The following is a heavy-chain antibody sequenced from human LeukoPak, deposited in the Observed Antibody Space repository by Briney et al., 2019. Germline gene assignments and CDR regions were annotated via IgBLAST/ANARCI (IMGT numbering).Heavy chain of an antibody. CDR3: ARYDHAPSYYYYYMDV. J-gene: IGHJ6*03. V-gene: IGHV4-59*01. CDR2: YYGGRT. D-gene: IGHD1-14*01. Sequence: PSETLSLTCTLSGDSFSRFYWSWLRQSPGKGLEWIGYYGGRTTYNPSLKSRVTMSVDTSKNQFSLKLTSVTAADTAVYYCARYDHAPSYYYYYMDVWGKGTTVTVPS. CDR1: GDSFSRFY.